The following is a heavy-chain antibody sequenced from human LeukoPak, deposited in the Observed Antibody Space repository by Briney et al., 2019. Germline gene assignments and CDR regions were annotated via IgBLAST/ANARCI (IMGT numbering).Heavy chain of an antibody. CDR1: GFTVSSNY. V-gene: IGHV3-53*01. J-gene: IGHJ4*02. Sequence: GGSLRLSCAASGFTVSSNYMSWVRQAPGKGLEWVSVIHSGGATCYADSVKGRFTISRDNSKNTLYLQMNTLRAEDTAVYYCARGRGYGAYDWNDYWGQGTLVTVSS. D-gene: IGHD5-12*01. CDR2: IHSGGAT. CDR3: ARGRGYGAYDWNDY.